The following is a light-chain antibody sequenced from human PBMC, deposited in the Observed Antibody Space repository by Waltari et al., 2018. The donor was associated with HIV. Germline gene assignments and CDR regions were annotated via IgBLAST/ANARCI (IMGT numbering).Light chain of an antibody. J-gene: IGKJ1*01. Sequence: EVVLTQSPATLSVSPGGRATLSCRASQLIRTTLAWSQQTPGQAPGLLIYDASTLATSVPARFSGSGSWTEFTLTITYLQLPDFAVYYCQQYNRWPPWTFGQGTKVEIK. CDR3: QQYNRWPPWT. CDR2: DAS. V-gene: IGKV3-15*01. CDR1: QLIRTT.